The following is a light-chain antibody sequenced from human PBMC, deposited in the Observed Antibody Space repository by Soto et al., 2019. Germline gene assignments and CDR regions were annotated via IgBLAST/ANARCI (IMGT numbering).Light chain of an antibody. V-gene: IGKV3-20*01. Sequence: EIVLTQSPGSLSLSPGERVTLSCRASQSINSAHLAWYQQRPGQAPRLLLDATSRRATGTPDRFSASGAGTDFTLTISGLEPEAFAVYYCPLYGRSPQFGQGTKLEIK. CDR3: PLYGRSPQ. CDR2: ATS. CDR1: QSINSAH. J-gene: IGKJ2*01.